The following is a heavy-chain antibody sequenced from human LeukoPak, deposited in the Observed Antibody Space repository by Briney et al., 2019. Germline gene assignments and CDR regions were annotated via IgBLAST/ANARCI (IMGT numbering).Heavy chain of an antibody. CDR1: GGSISSGGYS. D-gene: IGHD5-18*01. Sequence: SETLSLTCAVSGGSISSGGYSWSWLRQPPGKGLEWIPYIHYSGNTHYNPSLKSRITISVDTSKNQFSLKLSSVTAADTAVYYCARQGYGYGSSSPPVDNWGQGTLVTVSS. CDR2: IHYSGNT. J-gene: IGHJ4*02. V-gene: IGHV4-61*08. CDR3: ARQGYGYGSSSPPVDN.